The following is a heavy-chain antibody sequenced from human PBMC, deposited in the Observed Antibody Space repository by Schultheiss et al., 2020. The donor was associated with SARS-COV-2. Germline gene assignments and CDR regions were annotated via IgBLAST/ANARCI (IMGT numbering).Heavy chain of an antibody. D-gene: IGHD2-2*02. V-gene: IGHV3-21*01. CDR3: ARALGYCSSTSCYTMNYYYYMDV. Sequence: GGSLRLSCAASGFTFSSYSMNWVRQAPGKGLEWVSSISSSSSYIYYADSVKGRFTISRDNAKNSLYLQMNSLRAEDTAVYYCARALGYCSSTSCYTMNYYYYMDVWGKGTTVTVSS. CDR1: GFTFSSYS. CDR2: ISSSSSYI. J-gene: IGHJ6*03.